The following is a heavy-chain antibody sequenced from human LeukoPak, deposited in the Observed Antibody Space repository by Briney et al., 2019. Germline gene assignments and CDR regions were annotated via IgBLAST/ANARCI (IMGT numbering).Heavy chain of an antibody. J-gene: IGHJ5*02. V-gene: IGHV1-46*01. Sequence: ASVKVSCKASRYTFTSYYMHWVRQAPEQGLEWMGIINPSGGSTSYAQKFQGRVTMTRDTSTSTVYMELSSLRSEDTAVYYCARDLATPGLRFDPWGQGTLVTVSS. CDR2: INPSGGST. CDR3: ARDLATPGLRFDP. CDR1: RYTFTSYY.